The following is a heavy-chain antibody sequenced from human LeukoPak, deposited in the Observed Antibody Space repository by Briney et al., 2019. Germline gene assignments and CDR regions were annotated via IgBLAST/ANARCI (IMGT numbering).Heavy chain of an antibody. CDR3: AKGISAVPGAIRE. D-gene: IGHD6-19*01. CDR1: GFTFDDYA. V-gene: IGHV3-9*01. CDR2: ISWNSGSI. Sequence: GGSLRLSCAASGFTFDDYAMHWVRQAPGKGLEWVSGISWNSGSIGYADSVKGRFTISRDNAKNSLYLQMNSLRAVDTALYYCAKGISAVPGAIREWGQGTLVTVSS. J-gene: IGHJ4*02.